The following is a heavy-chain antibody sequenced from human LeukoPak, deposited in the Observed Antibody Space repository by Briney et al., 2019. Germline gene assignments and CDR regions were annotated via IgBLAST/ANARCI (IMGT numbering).Heavy chain of an antibody. D-gene: IGHD3-10*01. CDR2: ISGSGGST. CDR3: AKLAYYGSGSYYPHYYFDY. CDR1: GFTFSSYA. Sequence: GGSLRLSCAASGFTFSSYAMSWVRQAPGKGLEWVSAISGSGGSTYYADSVKGRFTISRDNSKNTLYLQMNSLRAEDTAVYYCAKLAYYGSGSYYPHYYFDYWGQGTLVTVSS. J-gene: IGHJ4*02. V-gene: IGHV3-23*01.